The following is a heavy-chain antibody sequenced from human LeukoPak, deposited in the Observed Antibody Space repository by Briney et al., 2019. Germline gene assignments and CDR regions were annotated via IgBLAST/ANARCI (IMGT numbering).Heavy chain of an antibody. V-gene: IGHV3-7*01. CDR3: ARTLAAAGRRGFDY. D-gene: IGHD6-13*01. J-gene: IGHJ4*02. Sequence: PGGSLRLSCAASGFTFSSYWMSWVRQAPGKGLEWVANIKQDGSEKYYVDSVKGRFTISRDNAKNSLYLQMNSLRAEDTAVYYCARTLAAAGRRGFDYWGQGTLVTVSS. CDR2: IKQDGSEK. CDR1: GFTFSSYW.